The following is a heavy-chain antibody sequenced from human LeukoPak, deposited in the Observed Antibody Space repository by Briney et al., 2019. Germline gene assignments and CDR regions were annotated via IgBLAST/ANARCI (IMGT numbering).Heavy chain of an antibody. J-gene: IGHJ6*02. Sequence: GGSLRLSCAASGLTFSDYYMSRIRQAPGKGLEWVSYISSSGSTIYYADSVKGRFTISRDNAKNSLYLQMNSLRAEDTAVYYCARDEATSPGSYYYGMDVWGQGTTVTVSS. V-gene: IGHV3-11*01. CDR2: ISSSGSTI. D-gene: IGHD3-10*01. CDR1: GLTFSDYY. CDR3: ARDEATSPGSYYYGMDV.